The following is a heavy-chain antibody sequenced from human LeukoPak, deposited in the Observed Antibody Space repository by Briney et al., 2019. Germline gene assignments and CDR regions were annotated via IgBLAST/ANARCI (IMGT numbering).Heavy chain of an antibody. CDR3: AREGYCSSTSCYYYYYMDV. D-gene: IGHD2-2*01. CDR1: GFTFSSYS. J-gene: IGHJ6*03. CDR2: ICSSSSTI. V-gene: IGHV3-48*01. Sequence: GGSLRLSCAASGFTFSSYSMNWVPQAPGRGLECVSYICSSSSTIYYAASVKGRFTISRDNAKNSLYLQMNSLRAEDTAVYYCAREGYCSSTSCYYYYYMDVWGKGTTVTVSS.